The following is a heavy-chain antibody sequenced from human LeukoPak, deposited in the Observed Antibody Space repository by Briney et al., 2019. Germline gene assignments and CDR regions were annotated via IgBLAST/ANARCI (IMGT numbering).Heavy chain of an antibody. V-gene: IGHV3-48*04. CDR1: GFTFNTYS. CDR2: ISSSSDTI. CDR3: ARDTRGESDY. J-gene: IGHJ4*02. Sequence: GGSLRLSCAVSGFTFNTYSMNWVRQAPGKGLEWVSYISSSSDTIYYADSVKGRFTISRDNAKNSLYLQMNSLRAEDTAVYYCARDTRGESDYWGQGTLVTVSS. D-gene: IGHD2-2*01.